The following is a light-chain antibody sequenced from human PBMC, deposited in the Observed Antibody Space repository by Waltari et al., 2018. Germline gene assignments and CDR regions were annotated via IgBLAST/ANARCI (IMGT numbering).Light chain of an antibody. V-gene: IGKV3-11*01. CDR3: QQRSNWLT. J-gene: IGKJ4*01. CDR1: QSVSNY. Sequence: EIVLTQSPATLSLSPGERATLSCRASQSVSNYLAWYQQKPGQAPRLLNYDISKRATGIPARFSGSGSGTDFTLTISSLEPEDFAVYYCQQRSNWLTFGGGTKVEIK. CDR2: DIS.